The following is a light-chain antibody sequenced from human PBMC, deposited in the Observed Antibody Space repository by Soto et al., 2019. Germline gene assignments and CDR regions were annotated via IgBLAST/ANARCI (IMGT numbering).Light chain of an antibody. CDR1: SSNIGADYE. Sequence: QSVLTQPPSVSGAPGQTVTISCTGGSSNIGADYEVQWYKQLSGAAPELLIYNDNNRPSGVPDRFSGSKSGTSASLAITGLQPEDEADYYCQSYDTSLSGVLFGGGTKLTVL. CDR3: QSYDTSLSGVL. V-gene: IGLV1-40*01. J-gene: IGLJ2*01. CDR2: NDN.